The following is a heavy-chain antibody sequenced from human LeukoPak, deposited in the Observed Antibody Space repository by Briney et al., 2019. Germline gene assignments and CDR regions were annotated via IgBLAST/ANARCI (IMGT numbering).Heavy chain of an antibody. CDR2: ISGSGGST. CDR1: GFTFSNYA. V-gene: IGHV3-23*01. J-gene: IGHJ6*02. D-gene: IGHD6-13*01. Sequence: GGSLRLSCAASGFTFSNYAMSWVRQAPGKGLEWVSAISGSGGSTYYADSVKGRFTISRDNSKNTLYLQMNSLRAEDTAVYYCAKEVEGYSGPYYYYGMDVWGQGTTVTVSS. CDR3: AKEVEGYSGPYYYYGMDV.